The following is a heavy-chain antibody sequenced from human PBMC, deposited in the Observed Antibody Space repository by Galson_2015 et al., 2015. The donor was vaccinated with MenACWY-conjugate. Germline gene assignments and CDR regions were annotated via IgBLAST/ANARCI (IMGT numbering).Heavy chain of an antibody. J-gene: IGHJ4*02. CDR1: GYTSTTDS. CDR3: AGCKSSGGRGDFDY. Sequence: SVKVSCKASGYTSTTDSIHWVRQAPGQGLEWMGRINPSGGTTTYAQKVQGRVTMTRDTSYMELYSLRSEDRAVYYCAGCKSSGGRGDFDYWGQGTLVTVSS. D-gene: IGHD2-15*01. CDR2: INPSGGTT. V-gene: IGHV1-46*01.